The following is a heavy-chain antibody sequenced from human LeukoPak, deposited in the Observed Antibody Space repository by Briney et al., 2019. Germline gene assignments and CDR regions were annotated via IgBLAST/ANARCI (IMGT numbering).Heavy chain of an antibody. V-gene: IGHV3-11*04. Sequence: GGSLRLSCAASGFTVSGNYMSWVRQAPGKGLEWVSYISSSGSTIYYADSVKGRFTISRDNAKNSLYLQMNSLRAEDTAVYYCARIYYYYYMDVWGKGTTVTISS. CDR3: ARIYYYYYMDV. J-gene: IGHJ6*03. D-gene: IGHD5-12*01. CDR1: GFTVSGNY. CDR2: ISSSGSTI.